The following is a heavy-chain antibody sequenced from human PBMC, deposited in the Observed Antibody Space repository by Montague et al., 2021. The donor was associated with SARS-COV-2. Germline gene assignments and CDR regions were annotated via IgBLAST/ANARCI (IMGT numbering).Heavy chain of an antibody. Sequence: SETLSLTCAVSGGSISGYYWSWIRQPPGKGLEWIGEINHSGSTNYNPSLKSRVTISVDTSKNQFSLKLSSVTAADTAVYYCARGLVGFLWFGGEYLGGHWFDSWGQGTLVTVSS. CDR2: INHSGST. CDR3: ARGLVGFLWFGGEYLGGHWFDS. CDR1: GGSISGYY. V-gene: IGHV4-34*01. D-gene: IGHD3-10*01. J-gene: IGHJ5*01.